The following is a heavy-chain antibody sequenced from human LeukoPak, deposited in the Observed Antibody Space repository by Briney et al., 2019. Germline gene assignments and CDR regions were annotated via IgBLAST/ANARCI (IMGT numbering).Heavy chain of an antibody. J-gene: IGHJ4*02. CDR1: NYYISSGSY. D-gene: IGHD2-2*01. CDR2: IYQTRGA. V-gene: IGHV4-38-2*01. CDR3: ARANDRGGTSPLDY. Sequence: SETLSLTCGVSNYYISSGSYWSWIRQPPGKGLEGIGSIYQTRGASYSSSLQIRVTISVDTSKNQFSVKLSSVTAADTAVYYCARANDRGGTSPLDYWGQGTLVTVSS.